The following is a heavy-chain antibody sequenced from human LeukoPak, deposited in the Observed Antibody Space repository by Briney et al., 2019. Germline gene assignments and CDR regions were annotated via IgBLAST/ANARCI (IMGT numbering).Heavy chain of an antibody. J-gene: IGHJ6*02. CDR1: GFTFSSYG. Sequence: GGSLRLSCAASGFTFSSYGMHWVRQAPGKGLEWVAVIWYDGSNKYYADSVKGRFTISRDNSKNTLYLQMNSLRAEDTAVYYCARGGRRLTTVVTQAYYYYYGTDVWGQGTTVTVSS. V-gene: IGHV3-33*01. CDR2: IWYDGSNK. D-gene: IGHD4-23*01. CDR3: ARGGRRLTTVVTQAYYYYYGTDV.